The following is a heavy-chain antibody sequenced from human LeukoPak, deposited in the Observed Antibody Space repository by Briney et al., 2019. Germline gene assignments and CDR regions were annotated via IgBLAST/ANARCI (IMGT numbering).Heavy chain of an antibody. V-gene: IGHV3-30*18. CDR2: ISDDGSIR. D-gene: IGHD5-18*01. CDR1: AFTFSSYG. J-gene: IGHJ4*02. Sequence: GGSLGLSCAASAFTFSSYGMHWVRQAPGKGLEWVAVISDDGSIRYYADSVKGRFTISRDNSKNTLYLQMNSLRGEDTAVYYCAKGLQLWAPIDYWGQGTLVTVSS. CDR3: AKGLQLWAPIDY.